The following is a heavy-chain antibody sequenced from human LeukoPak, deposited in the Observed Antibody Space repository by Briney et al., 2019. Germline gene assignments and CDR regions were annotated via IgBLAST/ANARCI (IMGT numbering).Heavy chain of an antibody. CDR1: GFTFSYYY. V-gene: IGHV3-11*01. J-gene: IGHJ4*02. Sequence: GGSLRLSCAASGFTFSYYYMSWIRQAPGKGLEWVSYICDSGRTLYYADSVKGRFTISRDNAKNSVYLQMNNLGAEDTAVYYCARDRLGDYDHSGYYDKWGQGTLVTVSS. D-gene: IGHD3-22*01. CDR3: ARDRLGDYDHSGYYDK. CDR2: ICDSGRTL.